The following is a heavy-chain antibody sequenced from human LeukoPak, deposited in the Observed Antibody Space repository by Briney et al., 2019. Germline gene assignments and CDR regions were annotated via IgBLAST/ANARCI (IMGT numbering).Heavy chain of an antibody. D-gene: IGHD5-18*01. CDR1: GGTFISYA. Sequence: SVKVSCKASGGTFISYAISWVRQAPGQGLEWMGGIIPIFGTANYAQKFQGRVTITTDESTSTAYMELSSLRSEDTAVYDCARGAWIQLKEEGFDYWGQGTLVTVSS. J-gene: IGHJ4*02. V-gene: IGHV1-69*05. CDR3: ARGAWIQLKEEGFDY. CDR2: IIPIFGTA.